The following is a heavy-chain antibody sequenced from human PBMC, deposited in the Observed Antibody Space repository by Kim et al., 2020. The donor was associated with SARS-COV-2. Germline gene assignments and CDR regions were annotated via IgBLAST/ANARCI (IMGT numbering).Heavy chain of an antibody. J-gene: IGHJ6*01. Sequence: ASVKVSCKVSGYTLTELSMHWVRQAPGKGLEWMGGFDPEDGETIYAQKFQGRVTRTXXXSTXXAYMXXXSLRSEDTAXXXXAAPXPDXGYFYYYYGMDVWXXGTXXXVSS. CDR2: FDPEDGET. CDR3: AAPXPDXGYFYYYYGMDV. V-gene: IGHV1-24*01. D-gene: IGHD3-22*01. CDR1: GYTLTELS.